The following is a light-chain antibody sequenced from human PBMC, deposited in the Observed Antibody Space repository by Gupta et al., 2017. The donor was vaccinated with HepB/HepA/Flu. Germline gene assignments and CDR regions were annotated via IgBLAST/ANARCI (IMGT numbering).Light chain of an antibody. Sequence: SYELTQPPSVSVSPGQTATITCSGDKLGDRYACWYQQRPGQSPVLVIYKDNKRPSGIPRRFSGSNSGNTATLTISETQARDEADYYCQTWDSSTVVFGGGTKLTVL. V-gene: IGLV3-1*01. CDR1: KLGDRY. CDR3: QTWDSSTVV. CDR2: KDN. J-gene: IGLJ3*02.